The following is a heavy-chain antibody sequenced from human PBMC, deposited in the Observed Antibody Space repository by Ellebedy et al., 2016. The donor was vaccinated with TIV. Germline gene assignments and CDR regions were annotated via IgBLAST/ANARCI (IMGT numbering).Heavy chain of an antibody. CDR1: GYIFTDHW. CDR2: FDPDDSYR. D-gene: IGHD3-10*01. Sequence: PGGSLRLSCKTSGYIFTDHWISWVRQVPGKGLEWMGRFDPDDSYRNYSPSFQGHITMSTDKSISVAYLQWSSLQASDTALYYCARHLGSGGDFDYWGQGTLLTVPS. V-gene: IGHV5-10-1*01. CDR3: ARHLGSGGDFDY. J-gene: IGHJ4*02.